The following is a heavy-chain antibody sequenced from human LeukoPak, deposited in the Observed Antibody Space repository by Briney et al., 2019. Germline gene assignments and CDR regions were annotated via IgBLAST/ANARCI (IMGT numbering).Heavy chain of an antibody. V-gene: IGHV4-30-2*01. CDR3: ARGGIVVVPAAMGWFDP. Sequence: SQTLSLTCAVSGGSISSGGYSWSWIRQPPGKGLEWIGYIYHSGSTYYNPSLKSRVTISVDRSKNQFSLKLSSVTAADTAVYYCARGGIVVVPAAMGWFDPWGQGTLVTVSS. CDR2: IYHSGST. J-gene: IGHJ5*02. D-gene: IGHD2-2*01. CDR1: GGSISSGGYS.